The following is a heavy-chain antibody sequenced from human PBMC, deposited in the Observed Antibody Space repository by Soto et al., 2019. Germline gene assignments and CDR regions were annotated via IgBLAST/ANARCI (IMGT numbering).Heavy chain of an antibody. J-gene: IGHJ4*02. Sequence: GSLRLSCAASGFTFSSYAMSWVRQAPGKGLEWVSAISGSCVSIYYADSVEGRFTISRDNSEKTLYLQMNNLRAEDTAVYYVAKGLYSSSSALYFDYWGQGTLVTVSS. CDR2: ISGSCVSI. CDR1: GFTFSSYA. V-gene: IGHV3-23*01. D-gene: IGHD6-6*01. CDR3: AKGLYSSSSALYFDY.